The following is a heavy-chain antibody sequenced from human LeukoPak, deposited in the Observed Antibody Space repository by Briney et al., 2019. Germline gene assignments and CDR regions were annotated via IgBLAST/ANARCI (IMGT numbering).Heavy chain of an antibody. CDR1: GFTVSSFS. Sequence: KSGGSLRLSCASSGFTVSSFSMNWVRQAPGKGLEWDSCISSSSTYIYYADSVKGRFTISRDNAKNSLYLQMNSLRAEDTAVYYCARGPSWGYSDYWGQGTLVTVSS. V-gene: IGHV3-21*01. J-gene: IGHJ4*02. D-gene: IGHD3-16*01. CDR2: ISSSSTYI. CDR3: ARGPSWGYSDY.